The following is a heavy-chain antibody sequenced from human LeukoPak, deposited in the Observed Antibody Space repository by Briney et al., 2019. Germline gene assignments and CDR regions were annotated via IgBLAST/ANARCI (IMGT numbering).Heavy chain of an antibody. Sequence: ASVKVSCKASGYTFTGYYMHWVRQAPGQGLEWMGWINPNSGGTNYAQKFQGRVTMTRDTSTSTVYLELSSLRSEDTAVYYCTRGGEYSASPGVYWGQGTLVTVSS. CDR3: TRGGEYSASPGVY. V-gene: IGHV1-2*02. J-gene: IGHJ4*02. D-gene: IGHD2/OR15-2a*01. CDR2: INPNSGGT. CDR1: GYTFTGYY.